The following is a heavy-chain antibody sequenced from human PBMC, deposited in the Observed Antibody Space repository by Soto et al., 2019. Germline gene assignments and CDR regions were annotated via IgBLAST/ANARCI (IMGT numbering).Heavy chain of an antibody. D-gene: IGHD3-3*01. V-gene: IGHV4-30-2*01. Sequence: QLQLQESGSGLVKPSQTLSLTCAVSGGSISSGGYSWSWIRQPPGKGLEWIGYIYHSGSTYYNPSLKSRVTLSVDRSKNQFSLKLSSVTAADTAVYYCARVGRITIFGVGGYYFDYWGQGTLVTVSS. CDR3: ARVGRITIFGVGGYYFDY. CDR1: GGSISSGGYS. CDR2: IYHSGST. J-gene: IGHJ4*02.